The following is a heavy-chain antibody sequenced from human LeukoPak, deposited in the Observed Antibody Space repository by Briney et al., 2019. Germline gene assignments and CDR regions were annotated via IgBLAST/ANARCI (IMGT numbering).Heavy chain of an antibody. J-gene: IGHJ6*03. CDR1: GGTFSSYA. CDR2: IIPIFGTA. CDR3: ASKSYYDFWSCYSTEAYYYYYYMDV. V-gene: IGHV1-69*05. Sequence: ASVKVSCKASGGTFSSYAISWVRQAPGQGLEWMGGIIPIFGTANYAQKFQGRVTITTDESTSTAYMELSSLRSEDTAVYYCASKSYYDFWSCYSTEAYYYYYYMDVWGKGTTVTVSS. D-gene: IGHD3-3*01.